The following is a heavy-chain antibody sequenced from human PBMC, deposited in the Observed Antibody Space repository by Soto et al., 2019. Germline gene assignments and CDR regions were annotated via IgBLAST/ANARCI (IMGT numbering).Heavy chain of an antibody. V-gene: IGHV3-30-3*01. CDR2: TSNDGGIR. D-gene: IGHD4-17*01. CDR1: GFTFRSFA. Sequence: QVELVESGGGVVQPGTSLRLSCAASGFTFRSFAMHWVRQAPGKGLEWVAVTSNDGGIRFYADSVKGRFTISRDNSRNTLYLQMNSLTPEDTAVYYCARSEPSTDEHRRHIILWGQGTTVTVSS. CDR3: ARSEPSTDEHRRHIIL. J-gene: IGHJ6*02.